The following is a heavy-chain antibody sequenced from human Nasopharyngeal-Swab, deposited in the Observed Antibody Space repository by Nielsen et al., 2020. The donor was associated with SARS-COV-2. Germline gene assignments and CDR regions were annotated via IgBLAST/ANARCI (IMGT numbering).Heavy chain of an antibody. CDR1: GGTFSSYA. Sequence: SVKVSCKASGGTFSSYAISWVRQAPGQGLEWMGGIIPIFGTANYAQKFQGRVTITADESPSTAYMELSSLRSEETAVYYCAVPASGGYKAAYFDYWGQGTLVTVSS. CDR2: IIPIFGTA. D-gene: IGHD5-24*01. V-gene: IGHV1-69*13. CDR3: AVPASGGYKAAYFDY. J-gene: IGHJ4*02.